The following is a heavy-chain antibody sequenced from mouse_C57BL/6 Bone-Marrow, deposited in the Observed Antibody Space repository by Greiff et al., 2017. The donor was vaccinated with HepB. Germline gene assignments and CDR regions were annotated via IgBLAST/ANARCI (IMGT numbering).Heavy chain of an antibody. Sequence: EVQLQQSGAELVRPGASVKLSCTASGFNLKDDYMHWVKQRPEQGLEWIGWIDPENGDTEYASKFHGKATITADTSSNTAYLQLSSLTSEDAAVYYCTTDYGGDYAMDYWGQGTSVTVSS. CDR3: TTDYGGDYAMDY. J-gene: IGHJ4*01. D-gene: IGHD1-1*01. CDR2: IDPENGDT. CDR1: GFNLKDDY. V-gene: IGHV14-4*01.